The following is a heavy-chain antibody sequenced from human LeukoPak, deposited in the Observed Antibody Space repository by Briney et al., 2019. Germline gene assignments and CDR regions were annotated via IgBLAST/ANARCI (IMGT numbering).Heavy chain of an antibody. V-gene: IGHV1-69*04. CDR2: IIPVLNIT. Sequence: SVQVSCKTSGGTFSTSAITWVRQAPGQGLEWMGRIIPVLNITTYAQRFQGRVTITADTSTSTVYMELSSLRSEETAVYYCARDQGLTAPPPYGLDVWGQGTTVVVSS. CDR1: GGTFSTSA. J-gene: IGHJ6*02. CDR3: ARDQGLTAPPPYGLDV. D-gene: IGHD5-18*01.